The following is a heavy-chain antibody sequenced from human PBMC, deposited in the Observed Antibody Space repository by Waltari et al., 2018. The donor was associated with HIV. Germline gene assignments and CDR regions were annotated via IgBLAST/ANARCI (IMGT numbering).Heavy chain of an antibody. Sequence: EVQLVESGGGSIQPGGSLRLSCAASGFTCSAYWMHWVRQAPGKGLVWVSRINSDGSSTMYADSVKGRFTISRDNDKNTLFLQMNSLRDDDTAVYYCTSLAGSSDWRGDYWGQGTLVTVSS. CDR3: TSLAGSSDWRGDY. CDR1: GFTCSAYW. D-gene: IGHD6-25*01. CDR2: INSDGSST. J-gene: IGHJ4*02. V-gene: IGHV3-74*03.